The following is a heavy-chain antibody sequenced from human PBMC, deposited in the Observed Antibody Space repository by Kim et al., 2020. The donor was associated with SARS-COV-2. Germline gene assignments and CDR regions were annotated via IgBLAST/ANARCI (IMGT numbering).Heavy chain of an antibody. V-gene: IGHV1-46*01. CDR3: ARGSTTVTFTTDLGFDY. J-gene: IGHJ4*02. Sequence: CQGRVTMTRDTSTSTVYMELSSLRSEDTAVYYCARGSTTVTFTTDLGFDYWGQGTLVTVSS. D-gene: IGHD4-17*01.